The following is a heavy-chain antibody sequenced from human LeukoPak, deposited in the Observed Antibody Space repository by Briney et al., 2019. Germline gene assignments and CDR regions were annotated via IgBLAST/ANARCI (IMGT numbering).Heavy chain of an antibody. Sequence: GASVKVSCKASGYTFTSYGISWVRQAPGQGLEWMGWISAYNGNTNYAQKLQGRVTMTTDTSTSTAYMELRSLRSDDTAVYYCARDSGWPNSSPHYYYGMDVWGQGTTVTVSS. J-gene: IGHJ6*02. CDR1: GYTFTSYG. V-gene: IGHV1-18*01. D-gene: IGHD1-1*01. CDR2: ISAYNGNT. CDR3: ARDSGWPNSSPHYYYGMDV.